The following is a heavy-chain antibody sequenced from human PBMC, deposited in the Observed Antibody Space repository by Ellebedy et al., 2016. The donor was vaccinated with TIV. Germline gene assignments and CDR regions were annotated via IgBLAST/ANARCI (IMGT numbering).Heavy chain of an antibody. V-gene: IGHV4-39*01. J-gene: IGHJ4*02. Sequence: MPSETLSLTCTVSGGSISSDNYYWGWIRQPPGKGLEWIGSVYFSGRTYYNPSFKSRVTTSVDTSQNQFSLKLSSVTAADTAVYYGASPTRGYTHGLDYWGKGLLVTVPP. CDR1: GGSISSDNYY. D-gene: IGHD5-18*01. CDR2: VYFSGRT. CDR3: ASPTRGYTHGLDY.